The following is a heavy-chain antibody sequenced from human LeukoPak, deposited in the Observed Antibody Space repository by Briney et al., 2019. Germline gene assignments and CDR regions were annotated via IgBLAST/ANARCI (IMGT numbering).Heavy chain of an antibody. CDR2: LIPVFDTG. V-gene: IGHV1-69*13. Sequence: GASVKVSCKASGGSFSTNAISWVRQAPGQGLEWMGALIPVFDTGTYSQKFQDRLTITADQSTSTVYMELSSLTSEGTAVYYCTRDLGYGNGGNYWGQGTLVTVSS. CDR1: GGSFSTNA. J-gene: IGHJ4*02. CDR3: TRDLGYGNGGNY. D-gene: IGHD5-18*01.